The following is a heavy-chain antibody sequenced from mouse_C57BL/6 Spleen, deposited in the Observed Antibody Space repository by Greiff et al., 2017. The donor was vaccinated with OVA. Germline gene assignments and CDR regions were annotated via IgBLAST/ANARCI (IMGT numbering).Heavy chain of an antibody. J-gene: IGHJ1*03. D-gene: IGHD1-1*01. CDR2: IWSGGST. CDR1: GFSLTSYG. V-gene: IGHV2-2*01. Sequence: QVQLQQPGPGLVQPSQSLSITCTVSGFSLTSYGVHWVRQSPGKGLEWLGVIWSGGSTDYNAAFISRLSISKDNSKSQVFFKMNSLQADDTAIYYCARGSTVVATGWYFDVWGTGTTVTVSS. CDR3: ARGSTVVATGWYFDV.